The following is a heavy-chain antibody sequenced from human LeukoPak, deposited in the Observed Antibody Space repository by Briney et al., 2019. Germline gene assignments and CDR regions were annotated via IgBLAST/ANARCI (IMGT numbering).Heavy chain of an antibody. J-gene: IGHJ6*03. CDR3: ARATWDPNYYYYMDV. D-gene: IGHD1-26*01. CDR1: GFTFSHYV. Sequence: GGSLRLSCAASGFTFSHYVMKWVRQAPGKGLEWVSSISTSSSYIYYADSVKGRFTISRDNAKNSLYLQMNSLRAEDTAVYYCARATWDPNYYYYMDVWGKGTTVTISS. V-gene: IGHV3-21*01. CDR2: ISTSSSYI.